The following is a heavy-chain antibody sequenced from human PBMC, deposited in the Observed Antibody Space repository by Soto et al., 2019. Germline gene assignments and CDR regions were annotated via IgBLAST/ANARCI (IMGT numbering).Heavy chain of an antibody. CDR1: TDYH. J-gene: IGHJ6*02. V-gene: IGHV1-2*04. D-gene: IGHD2-8*01. Sequence: TDYHIHWVRQAPGQGLEWLGRINPKSGGTSTAQKFQGWVTMTRDRSISTVYMELTRLRSDDTAVYFCARGHSTDCSNGVCSFFYNHGMDVWGQGTTVTVSS. CDR3: ARGHSTDCSNGVCSFFYNHGMDV. CDR2: INPKSGGT.